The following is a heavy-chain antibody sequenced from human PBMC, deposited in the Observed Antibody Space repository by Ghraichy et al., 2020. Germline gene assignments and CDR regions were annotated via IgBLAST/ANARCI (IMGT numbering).Heavy chain of an antibody. V-gene: IGHV1-18*04. J-gene: IGHJ6*02. Sequence: ASVKVSCKASGYTFTSYGISWVRQAPGQGLEWMGWISDYNAKTNYAQKVQGRVTLTTDTSTSTAYMELRSLTSDDTAVYFCARGAWSGDYGGGGYYYYGMDVWGQGTTVTVSS. D-gene: IGHD3-3*01. CDR3: ARGAWSGDYGGGGYYYYGMDV. CDR2: ISDYNAKT. CDR1: GYTFTSYG.